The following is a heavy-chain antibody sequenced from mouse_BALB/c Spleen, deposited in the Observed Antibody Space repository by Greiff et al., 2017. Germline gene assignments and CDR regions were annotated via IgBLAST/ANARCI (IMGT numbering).Heavy chain of an antibody. V-gene: IGHV5-4*02. CDR3: ARAGYYAMDY. CDR1: GFTFSDYY. CDR2: ISDGGSYT. J-gene: IGHJ4*01. Sequence: DVHLVESGGGLVKPGGSLKLSCAASGFTFSDYYMYWVRQTPEKRLEWVATISDGGSYTYYPDSVKGRFTISRDNAKNNLYLQMSSLKSEDTAMYYCARAGYYAMDYWGQGTSVTVSS.